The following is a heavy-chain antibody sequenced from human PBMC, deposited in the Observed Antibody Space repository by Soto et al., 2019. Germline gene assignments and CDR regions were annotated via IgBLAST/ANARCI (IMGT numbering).Heavy chain of an antibody. CDR3: ARMSSGYSLDAFDI. D-gene: IGHD3-22*01. Sequence: SGPTLVNPTQTLTLTCTFSGFSLSTSGMCVSWIRQPPGKALEWLALIDWDDDKYYSTSLKTRLTISKDTSKNQVVLTMTNMDPADTATYYCARMSSGYSLDAFDIWGQGTMVTVSS. CDR1: GFSLSTSGMC. V-gene: IGHV2-70*01. J-gene: IGHJ3*02. CDR2: IDWDDDK.